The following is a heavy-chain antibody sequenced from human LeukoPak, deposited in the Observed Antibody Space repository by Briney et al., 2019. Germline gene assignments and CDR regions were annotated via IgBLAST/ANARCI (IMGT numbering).Heavy chain of an antibody. D-gene: IGHD3-10*01. CDR3: ARWEMADDIWLFDY. J-gene: IGHJ4*02. V-gene: IGHV1-69*04. Sequence: GSSVKVSCKASGGTFSSYAISWVRQAPGQGLEWMGRIILILGIANYAQKFQGRVTITADKSTSTAYMELSSLRSEDTAVYYCARWEMADDIWLFDYWGQGTLVTVSS. CDR2: IILILGIA. CDR1: GGTFSSYA.